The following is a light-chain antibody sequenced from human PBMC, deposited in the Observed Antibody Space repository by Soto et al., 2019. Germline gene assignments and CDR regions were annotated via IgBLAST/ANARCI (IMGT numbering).Light chain of an antibody. Sequence: SYELTQPPSVSLSPGQTARITCSGDALPKQYAYWYQQKPGQAPVLLIYQDTERPSGIPERFSGSSSGTTVTLTISGVQAEDEADYYCQSTDSSGTYVFGPGTKVTVL. CDR3: QSTDSSGTYV. V-gene: IGLV3-25*02. J-gene: IGLJ1*01. CDR2: QDT. CDR1: ALPKQY.